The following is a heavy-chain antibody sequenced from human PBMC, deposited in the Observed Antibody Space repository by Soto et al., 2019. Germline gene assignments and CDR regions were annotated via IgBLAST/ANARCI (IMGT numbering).Heavy chain of an antibody. Sequence: VQLVQSGNVVQKPGSSVKVSCKTSGYTFSSYGIIWVRQPPGQGLERMGWITGYNGKADYAQRFRGRVNMTTDTSTTTVFVELRDLRSDDTALYFCAREGWLGELLYWGQGSLVTVS. D-gene: IGHD3-10*01. CDR2: ITGYNGKA. CDR3: AREGWLGELLY. J-gene: IGHJ4*02. CDR1: GYTFSSYG. V-gene: IGHV1-18*01.